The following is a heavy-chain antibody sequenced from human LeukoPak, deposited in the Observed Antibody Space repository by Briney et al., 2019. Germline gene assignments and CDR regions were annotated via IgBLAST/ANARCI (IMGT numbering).Heavy chain of an antibody. D-gene: IGHD1-26*01. CDR3: ARDASLGSVGRWFDP. CDR2: ISSSRTDI. V-gene: IGHV3-21*01. CDR1: GIAFSGYS. Sequence: RGSLRLSCEASGIAFSGYSMNWVRQAPGGSLGWVSPISSSRTDIYSADSLRGRFTDSRDNAKTKSHLQINGLRAEETLVCTWARDASLGSVGRWFDPWSEG. J-gene: IGHJ5*02.